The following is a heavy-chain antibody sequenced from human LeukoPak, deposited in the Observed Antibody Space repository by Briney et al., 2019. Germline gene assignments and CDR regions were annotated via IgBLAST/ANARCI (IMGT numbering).Heavy chain of an antibody. CDR1: GFIFSHHG. Sequence: GGSLRLSCATSGFIFSHHGMNWVRQAPGKGLEWVSGIRADAVTTYYADSVKGRFIISRDNSKNTVYLQMNSLRADDTAVYYCARGGLHRLWFGEFWGQGTLVTVSS. D-gene: IGHD3-10*01. V-gene: IGHV3-23*01. CDR3: ARGGLHRLWFGEF. J-gene: IGHJ4*02. CDR2: IRADAVTT.